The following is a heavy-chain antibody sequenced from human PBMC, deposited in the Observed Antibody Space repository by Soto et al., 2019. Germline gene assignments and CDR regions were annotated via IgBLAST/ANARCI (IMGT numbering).Heavy chain of an antibody. CDR3: AGDRYYYDSSDHNWSDP. V-gene: IGHV3-33*01. Sequence: PGGSLRLSCAASGLTFSSYGMHWVRQAPGKGLEWVAVIWYDGSNKYYADSVKGRFTISRDNSKNTLYLQMNSLRAEDTAVYYCAGDRYYYDSSDHNWSDPWGQGTLVTVSS. CDR2: IWYDGSNK. CDR1: GLTFSSYG. J-gene: IGHJ5*02. D-gene: IGHD3-22*01.